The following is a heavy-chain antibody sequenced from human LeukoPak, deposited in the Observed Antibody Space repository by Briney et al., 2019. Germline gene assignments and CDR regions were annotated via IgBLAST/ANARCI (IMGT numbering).Heavy chain of an antibody. CDR1: GGSISSGGYY. J-gene: IGHJ5*02. CDR3: ARAVHITPNWFDP. V-gene: IGHV4-61*02. D-gene: IGHD2-21*01. Sequence: ASETLSLTCTVSGGSISSGGYYWSWIRQPAGMGLEWIGRIYTSGSTNYNPSLKSRVTISVDTSKNQFSLKLSSVTAADTAVYYCARAVHITPNWFDPWGQGTLVTVSS. CDR2: IYTSGST.